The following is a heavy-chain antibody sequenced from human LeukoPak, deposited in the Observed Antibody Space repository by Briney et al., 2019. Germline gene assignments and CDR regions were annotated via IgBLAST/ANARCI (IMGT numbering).Heavy chain of an antibody. V-gene: IGHV3-74*01. CDR2: INSDGSST. D-gene: IGHD4-17*01. J-gene: IGHJ4*02. CDR1: RYPFSSYW. CDR3: ARDDDGDYTVDC. Sequence: GGSLRLSCAAYRYPFSSYWMHRVRQAPGKGLVWVSRINSDGSSTSYADSVKRRFTISRDNAKNTLYLQMNSLRAEDTAVYDCARDDDGDYTVDCWGQGTLVTVSS.